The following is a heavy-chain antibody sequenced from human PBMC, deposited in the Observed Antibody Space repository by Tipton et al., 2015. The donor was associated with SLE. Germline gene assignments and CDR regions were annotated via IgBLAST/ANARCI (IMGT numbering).Heavy chain of an antibody. V-gene: IGHV1-8*01. D-gene: IGHD4-11*01. Sequence: QLVQSGPEVKKPGASVKVSCKASGNSFASYDIHWVRQAAGQGLEWMGWMNPNSAKTGYAQKFQGRVTMTKNTSISTAYMELSSLRSEDTAVYYCARGPLDSNFDWPYFDSWGQGTPVTVSS. CDR3: ARGPLDSNFDWPYFDS. CDR1: GNSFASYD. J-gene: IGHJ4*02. CDR2: MNPNSAKT.